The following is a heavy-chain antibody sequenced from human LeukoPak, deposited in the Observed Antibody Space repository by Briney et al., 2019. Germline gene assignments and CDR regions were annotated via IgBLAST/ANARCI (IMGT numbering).Heavy chain of an antibody. Sequence: GGSLRLSCAASGFTLITYWMTWVRQAPGKGLEWVANINQDGSEKYYVGSVKGRFTISRDNARNSLYLQMNSLRAEDTAVYYRARGEIFDYWGQGTLVTVSS. D-gene: IGHD5-24*01. J-gene: IGHJ4*02. V-gene: IGHV3-7*04. CDR3: ARGEIFDY. CDR2: INQDGSEK. CDR1: GFTLITYW.